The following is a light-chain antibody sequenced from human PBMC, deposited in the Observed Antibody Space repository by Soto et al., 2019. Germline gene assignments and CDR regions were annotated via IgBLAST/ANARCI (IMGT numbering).Light chain of an antibody. J-gene: IGLJ1*01. CDR1: SGYTSYA. CDR3: HAWGPGVRV. CDR2: LNSDGSH. Sequence: QPVLTQSPSASASLGASVKLTCTLSSGYTSYAVAWHQQRPGKGPRFLMKLNSDGSHHTGDAVPDRVSGSTSGAERYLTRSRVESEDEAYCYCHAWGPGVRVFGTGTKLTVL. V-gene: IGLV4-69*01.